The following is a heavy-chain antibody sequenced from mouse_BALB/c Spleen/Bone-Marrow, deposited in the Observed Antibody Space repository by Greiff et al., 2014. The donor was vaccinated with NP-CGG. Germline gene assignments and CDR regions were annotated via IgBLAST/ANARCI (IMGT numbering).Heavy chain of an antibody. D-gene: IGHD1-1*01. J-gene: IGHJ2*01. V-gene: IGHV1-14*01. CDR3: ARSYGSPFDY. CDR1: GYTFTSYI. Sequence: VHVKQSGPELVKPGASVKMSCKASGYTFTSYIMHWVKQKPGQGLEWIGYINPYNDDTKYNEKFKGKATLTSDKSSSTAYMELSSLTSEDSAVYYCARSYGSPFDYWGRGTTLTVSS. CDR2: INPYNDDT.